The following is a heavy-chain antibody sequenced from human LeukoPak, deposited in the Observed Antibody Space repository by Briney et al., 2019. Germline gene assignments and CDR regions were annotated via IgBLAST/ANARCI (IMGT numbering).Heavy chain of an antibody. CDR2: ISGDGGST. CDR1: GFTFSSYA. Sequence: GGSLRLSCAASGFTFSSYAMSCVRQAPGKGLEWVSAISGDGGSTYYADSVKGRFTISRDNSNNTLYLQMNSLRAEDTAVYYCAKDLRPGFDYYYMDVWGKGTTVTVSS. CDR3: AKDLRPGFDYYYMDV. J-gene: IGHJ6*03. V-gene: IGHV3-23*01. D-gene: IGHD3-9*01.